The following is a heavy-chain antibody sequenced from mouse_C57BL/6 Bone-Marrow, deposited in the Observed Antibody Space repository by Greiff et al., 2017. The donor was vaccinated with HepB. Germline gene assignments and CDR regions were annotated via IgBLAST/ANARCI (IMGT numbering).Heavy chain of an antibody. Sequence: EVKLVESGGGLVKPGGSLKLSCAASGFTFSDYGMHWVRQAPEMGLEWVAYISSGSSTIYYADTVKGRFTISRDNAKNTLFLQMTSLRSEDTAMYYCARHGNPYFDYWGQGTTLTVSS. J-gene: IGHJ2*01. V-gene: IGHV5-17*01. CDR1: GFTFSDYG. CDR2: ISSGSSTI. D-gene: IGHD2-1*01. CDR3: ARHGNPYFDY.